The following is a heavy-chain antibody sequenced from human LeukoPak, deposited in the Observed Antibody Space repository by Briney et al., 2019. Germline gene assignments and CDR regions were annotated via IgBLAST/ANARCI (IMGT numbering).Heavy chain of an antibody. V-gene: IGHV4-59*01. J-gene: IGHJ6*03. Sequence: SETLSLTCNVSGGSIRGYYWSWIRQPPGKGLEWIGYIYSSGSTNYNPSLKSRVTMSVDTSKNQFSLKVSSVTAADTAVYYCAKRNTTMVGNYYYYYMDVWGKGTTVTVSS. CDR2: IYSSGST. CDR3: AKRNTTMVGNYYYYYMDV. CDR1: GGSIRGYY. D-gene: IGHD1-14*01.